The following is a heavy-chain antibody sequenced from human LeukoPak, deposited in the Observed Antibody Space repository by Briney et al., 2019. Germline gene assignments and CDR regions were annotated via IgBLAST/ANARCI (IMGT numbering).Heavy chain of an antibody. CDR3: ARPKSYSGSYNY. J-gene: IGHJ4*02. CDR1: GGSFSGYY. V-gene: IGHV4-34*01. Sequence: ASETLSLTCAVYGGSFSGYYWSWIRQPPGKGLEWIGEINHSGSTNYNPSLNSRVPISADTSKNQFSLKLSSVTAADTAVYYCARPKSYSGSYNYWGQGTLVTVSS. D-gene: IGHD1-26*01. CDR2: INHSGST.